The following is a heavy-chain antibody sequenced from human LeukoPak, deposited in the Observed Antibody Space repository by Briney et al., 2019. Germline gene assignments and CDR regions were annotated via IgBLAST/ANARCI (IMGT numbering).Heavy chain of an antibody. CDR1: GGSFSGYY. CDR2: INHSGST. Sequence: PSETLSLTCAVCGGSFSGYYWSWIRQPPGKGLEWIGEINHSGSTNYNPSLKSRVTIPVDTSKNQFSLKLSSVTAADTAVYYCARQLTYYYDSSGYYRTYYFDYWGQGTLVTVSS. V-gene: IGHV4-34*01. CDR3: ARQLTYYYDSSGYYRTYYFDY. D-gene: IGHD3-22*01. J-gene: IGHJ4*02.